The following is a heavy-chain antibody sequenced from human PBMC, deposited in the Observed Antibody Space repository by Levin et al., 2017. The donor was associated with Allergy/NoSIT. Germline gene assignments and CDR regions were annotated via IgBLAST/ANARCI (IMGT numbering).Heavy chain of an antibody. CDR1: GYSFTSYW. D-gene: IGHD6-13*01. CDR3: ARGEAGTGAAAGYDAFDI. V-gene: IGHV5-51*01. J-gene: IGHJ3*02. Sequence: ASVKVSCKGSGYSFTSYWIGWVRQMPGKGLEWMGIIYPGDSDTRYSPSFQGQVTISADKSISTAYLQWSSLKASDTAMYYCARGEAGTGAAAGYDAFDIWGQGTMVTVSS. CDR2: IYPGDSDT.